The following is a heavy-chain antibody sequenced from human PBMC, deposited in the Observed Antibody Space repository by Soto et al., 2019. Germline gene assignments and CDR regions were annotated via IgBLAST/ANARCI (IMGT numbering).Heavy chain of an antibody. CDR1: GFTFSLYS. V-gene: IGHV3-48*02. Sequence: EVQLVESGGGLVQPGGSLRLSCAASGFTFSLYSLSWVRQAPGKGLEWVSYISRSSTGIHYADSVKGRFTISRDDATNSMHLQMNSLRDGYTVVYYCARAVTWGLDVWGQGTTVSISS. CDR3: ARAVTWGLDV. D-gene: IGHD3-10*01. CDR2: ISRSSTGI. J-gene: IGHJ6*02.